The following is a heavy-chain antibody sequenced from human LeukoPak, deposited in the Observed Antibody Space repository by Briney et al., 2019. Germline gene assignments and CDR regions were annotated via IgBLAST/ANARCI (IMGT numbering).Heavy chain of an antibody. Sequence: GGSLRLSCAASGFTFSSYAMSWVRQAPGKGLEWVTYTSSSGSTIYYADYVKGRFTVSRDNAKNSLYLQMNNLRAEDTALYYCGRDRVGGRGYSLDYLGQGTLVTVSS. CDR1: GFTFSSYA. V-gene: IGHV3-48*03. J-gene: IGHJ4*02. CDR2: TSSSGSTI. D-gene: IGHD5-18*01. CDR3: GRDRVGGRGYSLDY.